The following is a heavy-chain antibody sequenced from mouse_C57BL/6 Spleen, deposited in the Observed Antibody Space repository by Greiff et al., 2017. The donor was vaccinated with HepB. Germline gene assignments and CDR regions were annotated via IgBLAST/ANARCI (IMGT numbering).Heavy chain of an antibody. CDR1: GYSFTDYN. V-gene: IGHV1-39*01. J-gene: IGHJ3*01. CDR3: ARWDYYGSSPAWFAY. Sequence: VQLQQSGPELVKPGASVKISCKASGYSFTDYNMNWVKQSNGKSLEWIGVINPNYGTTSYNQKFKGKATLTVDQSSSTAYMQLNSLTSEDSAVYYCARWDYYGSSPAWFAYWGQVTLVTVSA. D-gene: IGHD1-1*01. CDR2: INPNYGTT.